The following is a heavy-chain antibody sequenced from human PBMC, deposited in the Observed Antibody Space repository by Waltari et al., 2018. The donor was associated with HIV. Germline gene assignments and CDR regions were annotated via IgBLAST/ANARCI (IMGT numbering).Heavy chain of an antibody. CDR2: SSRASDYI. J-gene: IGHJ4*02. V-gene: IGHV3-21*06. D-gene: IGHD4-17*01. CDR3: TATVTTRGTFDY. CDR1: GFTFGRYA. Sequence: EVQLVESGGGLAKPGGSRRLSCAASGFTFGRYAMNWVRQAPGKGLEWIAYSSRASDYIYYADSVKGRFIISRDNAKNSVFLDMNNMRDVDTAVYYCTATVTTRGTFDYWGQGTMVPVS.